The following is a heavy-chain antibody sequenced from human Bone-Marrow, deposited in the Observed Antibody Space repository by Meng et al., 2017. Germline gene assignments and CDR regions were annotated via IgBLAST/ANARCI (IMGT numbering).Heavy chain of an antibody. D-gene: IGHD3-9*01. CDR2: ISSSGSTI. Sequence: GGSLRLSCAASGFTFSDHYMSWIRQAPGKGLEWVSYISSSGSTIYYADSVKGRFTISRDNAKHSLYLQMHSLRAEDTAMYYCATRSRGALVCCGMDIWDRGTSVTVTS. J-gene: IGHJ6*02. V-gene: IGHV3-11*01. CDR3: ATRSRGALVCCGMDI. CDR1: GFTFSDHY.